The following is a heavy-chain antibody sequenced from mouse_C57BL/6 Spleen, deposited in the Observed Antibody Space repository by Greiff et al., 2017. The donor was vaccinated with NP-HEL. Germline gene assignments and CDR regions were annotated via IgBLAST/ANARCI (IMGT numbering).Heavy chain of an antibody. CDR1: GFTFSSYG. J-gene: IGHJ3*01. CDR2: ISSGGSYT. CDR3: ARHGTGTEFAY. V-gene: IGHV5-6*01. D-gene: IGHD4-1*01. Sequence: EVQGVESGGDLVKPGGSLKLSCAASGFTFSSYGMSWVRQTPDKRLEWVATISSGGSYTYYPDSVKGRFTISRDNAKNTLYLQMSSLKSEDTAMYYCARHGTGTEFAYWGQGTLVTVSA.